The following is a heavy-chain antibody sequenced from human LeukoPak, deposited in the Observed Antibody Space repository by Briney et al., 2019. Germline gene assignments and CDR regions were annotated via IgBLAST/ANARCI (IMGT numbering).Heavy chain of an antibody. D-gene: IGHD1-26*01. CDR2: INRDASEK. Sequence: PWGSLRLSCVASRFTFNTCWMSWVRRAPGKGLELVATINRDASEKYYVDPVMGRFTISRDNAKNSLYVQMNSLRVEDKAVYYCARLVGDRTIYDYWGQGTLVTVSS. V-gene: IGHV3-7*01. CDR1: RFTFNTCW. CDR3: ARLVGDRTIYDY. J-gene: IGHJ4*02.